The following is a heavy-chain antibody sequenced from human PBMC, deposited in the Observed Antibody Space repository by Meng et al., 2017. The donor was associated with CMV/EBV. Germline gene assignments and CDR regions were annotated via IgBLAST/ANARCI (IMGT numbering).Heavy chain of an antibody. J-gene: IGHJ4*02. D-gene: IGHD2-8*02. CDR3: ARLVQASGYFDY. Sequence: SGPTLVKPTQTLTLTCTFSGFSLTTTGMRVCWIRQSPGKALEWLAHIDWDDDKFYSTSLKTRLTISKDTSKNQVVLTVTNMAPVDTATYYCARLVQASGYFDYWGQGALVTVSS. CDR1: GFSLTTTGMR. CDR2: IDWDDDK. V-gene: IGHV2-70D*14.